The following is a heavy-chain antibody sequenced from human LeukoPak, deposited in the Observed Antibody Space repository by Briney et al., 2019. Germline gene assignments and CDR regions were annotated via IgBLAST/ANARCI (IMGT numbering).Heavy chain of an antibody. D-gene: IGHD6-19*01. CDR3: ARRGSGWYFGAFDI. V-gene: IGHV4-34*01. CDR2: INHSGST. Sequence: SETLSLTCAVYGGSFSGYYWSWIRQPPGKGLEWIGEINHSGSTNYNPSLKSRVTISVDTPKNQFSLKLSSVTAADTAVYYCARRGSGWYFGAFDIWGQGTMVTVSS. J-gene: IGHJ3*02. CDR1: GGSFSGYY.